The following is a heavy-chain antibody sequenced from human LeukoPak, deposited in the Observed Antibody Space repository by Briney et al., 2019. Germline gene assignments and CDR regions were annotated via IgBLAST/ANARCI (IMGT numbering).Heavy chain of an antibody. CDR3: AIWTPIFYQYQLLSSPILFDY. V-gene: IGHV1-2*02. J-gene: IGHJ4*01. CDR2: INPNSGGT. Sequence: EASVKVSCKASGYTFTGYYMHWVRQAPGQGLEWMGWINPNSGGTNYAQKFQGRVTMTRDTSISTAYMELSRLRSDDTAVYYCAIWTPIFYQYQLLSSPILFDYSAPGPLLTASS. D-gene: IGHD2-2*01. CDR1: GYTFTGYY.